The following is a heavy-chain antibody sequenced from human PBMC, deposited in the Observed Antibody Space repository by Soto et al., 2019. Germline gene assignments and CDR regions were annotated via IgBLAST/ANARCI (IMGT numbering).Heavy chain of an antibody. V-gene: IGHV4-30-2*01. Sequence: QLQLQESGSGLVRPSQTLSLTCAVSGGSISSGGYSWNWIRQPPGKGLEWIGYIYHSGSTLYNPSLTRRVPISVDQSTNQFSLKLTSVTAADTAVYYCARDQLEGNWFDPWGQGTLVTVSS. CDR1: GGSISSGGYS. CDR3: ARDQLEGNWFDP. J-gene: IGHJ5*02. D-gene: IGHD1-1*01. CDR2: IYHSGST.